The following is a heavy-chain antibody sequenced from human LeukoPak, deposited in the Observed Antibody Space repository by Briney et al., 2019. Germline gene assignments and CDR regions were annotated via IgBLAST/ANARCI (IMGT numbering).Heavy chain of an antibody. CDR2: IYYSGST. J-gene: IGHJ4*02. CDR3: ARAWEGWSKYYFDY. CDR1: GGSISSYY. Sequence: PSETLSLTCTVSGGSISSYYWSWIRQPPGKGLEWIGYIYYSGSTNYNPSLKSRVTISVDTSKNQFSLKLSSVTAADTAVYYCARAWEGWSKYYFDYWGQGTLVTVSS. V-gene: IGHV4-59*01. D-gene: IGHD1-26*01.